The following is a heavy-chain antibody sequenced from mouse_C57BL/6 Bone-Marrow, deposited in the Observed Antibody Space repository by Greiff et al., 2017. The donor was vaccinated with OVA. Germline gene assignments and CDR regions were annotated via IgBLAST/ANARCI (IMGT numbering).Heavy chain of an antibody. Sequence: QVQLQQPGAELVKPGASVKLSCKASGYTFTSYWMHWVKQRPGQGLAWIGMIHPNSGSTNYNEKFKSKATLTVDKSSSTAYMQLSSLTSEDSAVYYCARYGYDGYYVAYWGQGTLVTVSA. V-gene: IGHV1-64*01. CDR2: IHPNSGST. CDR1: GYTFTSYW. D-gene: IGHD2-3*01. J-gene: IGHJ3*01. CDR3: ARYGYDGYYVAY.